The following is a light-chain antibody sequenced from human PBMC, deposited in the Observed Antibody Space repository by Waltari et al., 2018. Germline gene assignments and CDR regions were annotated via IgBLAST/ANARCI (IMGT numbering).Light chain of an antibody. Sequence: DIQLTQSPSSLSASVGDRVTITCRTDQTISSYISWYQQKPRRAPQLLIYAATSLHVGVPSRFSGSGSVTDFTLTISSLQPEDFATYYCQQTYTASTFGPGTKVDVK. CDR3: QQTYTAST. CDR2: AAT. J-gene: IGKJ3*01. CDR1: QTISSY. V-gene: IGKV1-39*01.